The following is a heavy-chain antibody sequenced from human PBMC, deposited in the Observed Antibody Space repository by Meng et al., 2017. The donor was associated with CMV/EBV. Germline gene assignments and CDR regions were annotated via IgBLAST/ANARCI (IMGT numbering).Heavy chain of an antibody. J-gene: IGHJ6*02. D-gene: IGHD3-10*01. CDR2: IRYDGSNK. CDR1: GFTFSSYG. Sequence: EGSLRLSCAASGFTFSSYGMHWVRQAPGKGLEWVAFIRYDGSNKYYADSVKGRFTISRDNSKNTLYLQMNSLRAEDTAVYYCAKARGRIGPGNVWGQGTTVTVSS. CDR3: AKARGRIGPGNV. V-gene: IGHV3-30*02.